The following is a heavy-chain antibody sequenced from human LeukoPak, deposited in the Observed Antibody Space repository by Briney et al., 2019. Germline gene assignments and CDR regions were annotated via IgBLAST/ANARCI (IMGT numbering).Heavy chain of an antibody. J-gene: IGHJ3*02. CDR3: ARDSEFSGDAFDI. V-gene: IGHV1-2*02. CDR2: INLNSGGT. Sequence: AASVKVSCKASGYTFTGYYMHWVRQAPGQGLEWMGWINLNSGGTNYAQKFQGRVTMTRDTSISTAYMELSRLRSDDTAVYYCARDSEFSGDAFDIWGQGTMVTVSS. CDR1: GYTFTGYY. D-gene: IGHD2/OR15-2a*01.